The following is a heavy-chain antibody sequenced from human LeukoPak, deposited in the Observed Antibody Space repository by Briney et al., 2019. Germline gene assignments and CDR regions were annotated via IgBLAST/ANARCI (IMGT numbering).Heavy chain of an antibody. D-gene: IGHD4-17*01. Sequence: PGGSLRLSCAASGFTFSSYSMNWVRQAPGKGLEWVASISSSSSYIYYADSVKGRFTISRDNAKNSLYLQMSSLRAEDKAVYYCAREVDDYGDHGEGYWGQGTLVTVSS. CDR3: AREVDDYGDHGEGY. J-gene: IGHJ4*02. CDR1: GFTFSSYS. V-gene: IGHV3-21*01. CDR2: ISSSSSYI.